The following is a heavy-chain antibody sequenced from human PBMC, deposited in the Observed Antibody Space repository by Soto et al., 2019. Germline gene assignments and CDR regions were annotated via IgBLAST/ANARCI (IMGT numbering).Heavy chain of an antibody. CDR2: ISYDASNI. Sequence: QVQLVESGGGVVQPGRSLRLSCAASGFTFSSFAMHWVRQAPGKGLEWVAVISYDASNIYYGDSMKGRFTISRDNSKNTLYWQMNSLRPEDTAVYYCARGVVVGSSTDYWGQGTLVTVSS. CDR1: GFTFSSFA. J-gene: IGHJ4*02. D-gene: IGHD2-15*01. V-gene: IGHV3-30*04. CDR3: ARGVVVGSSTDY.